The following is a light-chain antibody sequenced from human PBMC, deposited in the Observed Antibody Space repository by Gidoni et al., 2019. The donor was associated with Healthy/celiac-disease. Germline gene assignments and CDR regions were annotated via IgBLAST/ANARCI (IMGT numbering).Light chain of an antibody. V-gene: IGKV1-39*01. CDR2: AAS. J-gene: IGKJ1*01. CDR1: QSISSY. Sequence: DIQMTQSPSSLSASVGDRVTITCRASQSISSYLNWYQQKPGKAPKLLIYAASSLQSGVPSRFSGSGSGTDFTLTIRSLQPEDFATYYCQQSYSTPLTFXQXTKVEIK. CDR3: QQSYSTPLT.